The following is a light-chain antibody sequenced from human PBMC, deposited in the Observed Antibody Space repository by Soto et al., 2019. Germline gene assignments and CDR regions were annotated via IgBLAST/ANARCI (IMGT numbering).Light chain of an antibody. Sequence: QPVLTQPPSASGTPGQRVTISCSGSNSNIGSNRVNWYQQLPGTAPKLLIYSNNQRPAGVPDRFSGSKSGTSASLAIRGLQSEDEADYYCAPWDDSLNGPVFGGGTKLTVL. J-gene: IGLJ2*01. CDR3: APWDDSLNGPV. V-gene: IGLV1-44*01. CDR2: SNN. CDR1: NSNIGSNR.